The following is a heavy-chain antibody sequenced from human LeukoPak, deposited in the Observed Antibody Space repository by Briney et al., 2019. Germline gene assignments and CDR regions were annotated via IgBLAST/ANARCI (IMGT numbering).Heavy chain of an antibody. CDR3: ARAGFYYDSSGYYYY. CDR1: GGTFSSYA. D-gene: IGHD3-22*01. J-gene: IGHJ4*02. Sequence: SVKVSCKASGGTFSSYAISWVRQAPGQGLEWMGEIIPIFGTANYAQKFQGRVTITTDESTSTAYMELSSLRSEDTAVYYCARAGFYYDSSGYYYYWGQGTLVTVSS. V-gene: IGHV1-69*05. CDR2: IIPIFGTA.